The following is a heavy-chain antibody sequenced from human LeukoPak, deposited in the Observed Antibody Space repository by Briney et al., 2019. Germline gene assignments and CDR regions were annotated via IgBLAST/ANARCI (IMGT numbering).Heavy chain of an antibody. CDR2: IIVCKGMT. Sequence: GGSLRLSCDASGFTFSNYATNWGPPAPRKGLEWVSIIVCKGMTANSNPAKGRFTIPTDNSKNQVHLQMDNLRAEHTPEYYCPKDYRPDGFNDIDYWGQGPQVTVSS. CDR1: GFTFSNYA. D-gene: IGHD5-24*01. J-gene: IGHJ4*02. CDR3: PKDYRPDGFNDIDY. V-gene: IGHV3-23*05.